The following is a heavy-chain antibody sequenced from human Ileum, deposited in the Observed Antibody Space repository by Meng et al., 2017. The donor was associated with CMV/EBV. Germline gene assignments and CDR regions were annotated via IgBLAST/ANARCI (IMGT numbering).Heavy chain of an antibody. CDR2: NTHSGRA. Sequence: VQLQQWGEGLLKPSETLSLTCAVFGGSFTDYYWTWFRQSPGKGLEWIGENTHSGRAYYSSSLTGRATISVDMSKYQFSLKLPSVTAADTAIYYCARGLASGWPDYWGQGTLVTVSS. D-gene: IGHD3-10*01. CDR3: ARGLASGWPDY. J-gene: IGHJ4*02. V-gene: IGHV4-34*01. CDR1: GGSFTDYY.